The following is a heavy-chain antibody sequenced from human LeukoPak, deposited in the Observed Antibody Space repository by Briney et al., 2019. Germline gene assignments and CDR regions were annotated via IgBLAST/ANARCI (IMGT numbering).Heavy chain of an antibody. CDR2: ISYDGGSK. CDR1: GFTFSSYG. CDR3: AREEEAYCGASSCYTLSGMDV. V-gene: IGHV3-30*03. D-gene: IGHD2-2*02. J-gene: IGHJ6*02. Sequence: PGRSLRLSCAASGFTFSSYGMHWVRQAPGKGPEWVAFISYDGGSKYYADSVRGRFTISRDDSKSTLSLQMNSLTSDDTAMYYCAREEEAYCGASSCYTLSGMDVWGQGTTVAVSS.